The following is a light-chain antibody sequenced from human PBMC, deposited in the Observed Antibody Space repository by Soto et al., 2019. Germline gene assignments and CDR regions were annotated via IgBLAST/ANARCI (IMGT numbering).Light chain of an antibody. J-gene: IGKJ4*01. CDR1: QSVSNNY. V-gene: IGKV3D-20*02. CDR3: HQRSNWLT. CDR2: GAS. Sequence: IGFSQSPGTVSLSPGERATLSCRASQSVSNNYLAWYQQKPGQAPRLLICGASNRATGIPDRFSGSGSGTDFTLTISSLEPEDFAVYYCHQRSNWLTFGGGTKVDIK.